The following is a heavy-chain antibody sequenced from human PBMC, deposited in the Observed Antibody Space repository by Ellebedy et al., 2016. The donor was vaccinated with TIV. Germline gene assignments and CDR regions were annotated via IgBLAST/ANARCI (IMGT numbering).Heavy chain of an antibody. D-gene: IGHD6-13*01. CDR3: ARELAAAGFFDY. J-gene: IGHJ4*02. CDR1: GFTFSSYS. CDR2: ISSSNHYI. V-gene: IGHV3-21*01. Sequence: GESLKIFCAASGFTFSSYSMNWVRQAPGKGLEWVSSISSSNHYIYYADSVKGRFTISRDNAKNSLYLQMNSLRAEDTAVFYCARELAAAGFFDYWGQGTLVTVSS.